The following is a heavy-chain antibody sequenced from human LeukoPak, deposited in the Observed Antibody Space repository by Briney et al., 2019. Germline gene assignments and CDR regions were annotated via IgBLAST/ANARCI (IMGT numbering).Heavy chain of an antibody. Sequence: SETLSLTCTVSGGSISSGGYYWSWIRQHPGKGLEWIGYIYYSGSTYYNPSLKSRVTISVDTSKNQFSLKLSSVTAADTAVYYCARGDDDSSGYYEFDYWGQGTLVTASS. V-gene: IGHV4-31*03. CDR2: IYYSGST. CDR3: ARGDDDSSGYYEFDY. J-gene: IGHJ4*02. CDR1: GGSISSGGYY. D-gene: IGHD3-22*01.